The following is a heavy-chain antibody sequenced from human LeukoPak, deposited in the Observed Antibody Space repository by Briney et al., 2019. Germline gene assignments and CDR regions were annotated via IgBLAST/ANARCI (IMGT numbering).Heavy chain of an antibody. V-gene: IGHV4-4*02. J-gene: IGHJ4*02. D-gene: IGHD3-10*01. CDR2: IYHSGST. CDR3: ARHGRRIAMVRGVPQSYYFDY. Sequence: SETLSLTWAVSGGSISSSNWWSWVRQPPVKGLEWIGEIYHSGSTNYNPSLKSRVTISVDTSKNQFSLKLSSVTAADTAVYYCARHGRRIAMVRGVPQSYYFDYWGQGTLVTVSS. CDR1: GGSISSSNW.